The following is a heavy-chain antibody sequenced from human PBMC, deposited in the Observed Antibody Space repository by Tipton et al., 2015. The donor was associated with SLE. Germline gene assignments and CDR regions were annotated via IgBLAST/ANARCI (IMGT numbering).Heavy chain of an antibody. V-gene: IGHV4-34*01. CDR1: GGSFSGYY. J-gene: IGHJ3*02. CDR3: ARHILASWNAFDI. Sequence: TLSLTCAVYGGSFSGYYWSWIRQPPGKGLEWIGEINHSGSTNYDPSLKSRVTISVVTSKNQFSLRVTSVTAADTAVYYCARHILASWNAFDIWGQGTMVSVSS. CDR2: INHSGST.